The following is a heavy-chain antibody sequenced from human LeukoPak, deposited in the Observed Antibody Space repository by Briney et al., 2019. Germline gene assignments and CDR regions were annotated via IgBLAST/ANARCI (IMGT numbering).Heavy chain of an antibody. V-gene: IGHV4-59*01. Sequence: PSETLSLTCTVSGGSISSYYWSWIRQPPGKGLGWIGYIYYSGSTNYNPSLKSRATISVDTSKNQFSLQLSSVTAADTAVYYCARSSGWTNWFDPWGQGTLVTVSS. CDR3: ARSSGWTNWFDP. J-gene: IGHJ5*02. CDR1: GGSISSYY. CDR2: IYYSGST. D-gene: IGHD6-19*01.